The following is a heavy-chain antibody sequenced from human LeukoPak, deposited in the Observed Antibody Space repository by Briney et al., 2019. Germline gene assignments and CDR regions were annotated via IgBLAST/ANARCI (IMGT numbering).Heavy chain of an antibody. J-gene: IGHJ4*02. V-gene: IGHV4-34*01. CDR3: ATYDFWSGRTTDY. CDR1: GGSFSGYY. Sequence: SETLSLTCAVYGGSFSGYYWSWIRQPPGKGLEWIGEINHSGSTNYNPSLKSRVTISVDTSKNQFSLKLSSVTAEDTAVYYCATYDFWSGRTTDYWGQGTLVTVSS. CDR2: INHSGST. D-gene: IGHD3-3*01.